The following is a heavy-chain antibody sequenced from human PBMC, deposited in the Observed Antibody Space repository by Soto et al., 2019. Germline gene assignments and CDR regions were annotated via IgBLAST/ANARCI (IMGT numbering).Heavy chain of an antibody. Sequence: EVQLVESGGGLIQPGGSLRLSCAVSGFTVSGSYMTWVRQAPGKGLQCVSVIYRGGSTYYADSVKGRFTISRDNAKNTLYLQMNSLTVEDTAMYYCASAMPNWPYDYWGQGTLVTVSS. J-gene: IGHJ4*02. V-gene: IGHV3-53*01. CDR1: GFTVSGSY. CDR3: ASAMPNWPYDY. CDR2: IYRGGST. D-gene: IGHD2-2*01.